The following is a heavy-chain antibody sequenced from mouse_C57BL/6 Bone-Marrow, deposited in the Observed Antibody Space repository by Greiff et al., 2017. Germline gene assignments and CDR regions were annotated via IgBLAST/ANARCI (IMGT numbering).Heavy chain of an antibody. CDR2: IHPNSGST. Sequence: QVQLQQSGAELVKPGASVKLSCKASGYTFTSYWMHWVKQRPGQGLEWIGMIHPNSGSTNYNEKFKSKATLTVDKSTSTAYIQLSSLTSEDSAVYYCARFGGIYWGQGTSVTVSS. CDR3: ARFGGIY. V-gene: IGHV1-64*01. J-gene: IGHJ4*01. CDR1: GYTFTSYW.